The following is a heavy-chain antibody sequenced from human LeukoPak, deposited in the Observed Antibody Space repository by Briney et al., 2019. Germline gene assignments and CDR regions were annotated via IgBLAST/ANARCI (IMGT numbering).Heavy chain of an antibody. CDR1: GGSMSSYY. CDR2: IYYSGST. J-gene: IGHJ4*02. CDR3: ARGARAGYNLEPFDY. D-gene: IGHD5-24*01. Sequence: SETLSLTCTVSGGSMSSYYWSWIRQPPGKGLEWIGYIYYSGSTKYNPSHKSRVTISVDTSKNQFSLKLSSVTAADTAVYYCARGARAGYNLEPFDYWGQGTLVTVSS. V-gene: IGHV4-59*08.